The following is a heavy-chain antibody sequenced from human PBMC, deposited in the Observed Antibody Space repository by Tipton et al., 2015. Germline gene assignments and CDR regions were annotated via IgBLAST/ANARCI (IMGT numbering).Heavy chain of an antibody. Sequence: SLRLSCAASGFSVRSDDMNWVRQAPGQGLEWVSFISTEGTTIYADSVKGRFTISRDTSKNTLYLQMHNLGVDDTAVYYCARDGGYSGYDPPRYYYHGMDVWGQGTTVTVS. J-gene: IGHJ6*02. CDR2: ISTEGTT. CDR3: ARDGGYSGYDPPRYYYHGMDV. D-gene: IGHD5-12*01. V-gene: IGHV3-53*01. CDR1: GFSVRSDD.